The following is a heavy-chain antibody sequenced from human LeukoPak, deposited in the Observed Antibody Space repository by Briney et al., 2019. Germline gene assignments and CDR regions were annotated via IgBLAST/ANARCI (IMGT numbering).Heavy chain of an antibody. D-gene: IGHD3-10*01. CDR1: GFTFSSYS. CDR2: ISSSSSYI. CDR3: ARMGRGSGRLMDV. J-gene: IGHJ6*02. V-gene: IGHV3-21*01. Sequence: PGGSLRLSCAASGFTFSSYSMNWVRQAPGKGLEWVSSISSSSSYIYYADSVKGRFTISRDNAKNSLYLQMNSLRAEDTAVYYCARMGRGSGRLMDVWGQGTTVTVSS.